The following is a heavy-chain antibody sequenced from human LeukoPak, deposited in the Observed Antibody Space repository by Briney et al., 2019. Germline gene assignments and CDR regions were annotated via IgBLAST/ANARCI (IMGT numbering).Heavy chain of an antibody. D-gene: IGHD2-2*01. CDR1: GFTFSAYS. CDR2: IGISSGNT. J-gene: IGHJ4*02. V-gene: IGHV3-48*01. Sequence: GGSLRLSCAASGFTFSAYSMNWVRQAPGKGLEWISYIGISSGNTKYADSVMGRFTISKDNSKNTVYLQMNSLRIEDTAVYHCARAGIGNALDYWGQGTQVTVSS. CDR3: ARAGIGNALDY.